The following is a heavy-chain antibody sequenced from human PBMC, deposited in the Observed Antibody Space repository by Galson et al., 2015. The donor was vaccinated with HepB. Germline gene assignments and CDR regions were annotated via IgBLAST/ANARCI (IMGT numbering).Heavy chain of an antibody. Sequence: SVKVSCKASGYSFTGYFLHWVRQAPGQGLEWMGLINPSGGGTRSAQNLQGRVTMTRDTSTRTVYMELSSLRSEDTAVYYCARDRASGSYLFYYFDLWGRGTLVTVSS. J-gene: IGHJ2*01. D-gene: IGHD1-26*01. CDR1: GYSFTGYF. V-gene: IGHV1-46*01. CDR3: ARDRASGSYLFYYFDL. CDR2: INPSGGGT.